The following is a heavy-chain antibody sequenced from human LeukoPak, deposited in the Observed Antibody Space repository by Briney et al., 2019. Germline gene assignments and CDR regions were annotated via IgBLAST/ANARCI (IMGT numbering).Heavy chain of an antibody. D-gene: IGHD6-13*01. J-gene: IGHJ4*02. Sequence: LPGGSLRLSCAASGFTFSSYWMSWVRQAPGKGLVWVSLINGDGSTISYADSVKGRFTISRDNAKNRLYLQMNSLGAEDTAVYYCASTIGSAGTQYWGQGTLVTVSS. V-gene: IGHV3-74*01. CDR1: GFTFSSYW. CDR3: ASTIGSAGTQY. CDR2: INGDGSTI.